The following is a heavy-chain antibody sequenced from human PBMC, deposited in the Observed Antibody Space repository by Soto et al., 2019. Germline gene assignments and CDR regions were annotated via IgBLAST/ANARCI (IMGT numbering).Heavy chain of an antibody. J-gene: IGHJ6*02. CDR1: GGSFSGYY. D-gene: IGHD5-18*01. Sequence: QVQLQQWGAGLLKPSETLSLTCAVYGGSFSGYYWSWIHQPPGKGLEWIGEINHSGSTNYNPSLKSRVTISVDTSKNQFSLKLSSVTAADTAVYYCARGVVDTAMVDYYGMDVWGQGTTVTVSS. V-gene: IGHV4-34*01. CDR2: INHSGST. CDR3: ARGVVDTAMVDYYGMDV.